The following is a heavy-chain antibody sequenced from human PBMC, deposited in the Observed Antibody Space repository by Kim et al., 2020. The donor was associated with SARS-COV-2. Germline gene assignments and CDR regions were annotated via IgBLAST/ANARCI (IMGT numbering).Heavy chain of an antibody. V-gene: IGHV4-34*01. CDR1: GGSFSDYY. D-gene: IGHD2-15*01. Sequence: SETLSLTCAVFGGSFSDYYWSWIRQPPGEGLEWIGEINHSGSTNYNPSLKSRVTISVDTSKNQFSLRLSYVTAADTAVYYCARDGRHFDYWGRGTRVTVS. CDR3: ARDGRHFDY. J-gene: IGHJ4*02. CDR2: INHSGST.